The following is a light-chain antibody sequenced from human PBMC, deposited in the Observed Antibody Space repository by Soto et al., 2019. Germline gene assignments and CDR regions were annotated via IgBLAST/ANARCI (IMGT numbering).Light chain of an antibody. J-gene: IGKJ5*01. CDR1: QGLSGS. CDR2: VTY. Sequence: DIQMTQSPSSVSASVGDSVTITCRATQGLSGSLAWYQQKQGKAPKLLISVTYRLQSGVPSRFSGSASGTDVTLTIDSLQPEDLATYYCQQGHSWPLTFGQGTRLEIK. CDR3: QQGHSWPLT. V-gene: IGKV1-12*01.